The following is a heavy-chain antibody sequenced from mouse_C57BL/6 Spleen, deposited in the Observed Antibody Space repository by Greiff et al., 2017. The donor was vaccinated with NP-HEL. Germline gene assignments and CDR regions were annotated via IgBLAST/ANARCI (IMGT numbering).Heavy chain of an antibody. J-gene: IGHJ1*03. D-gene: IGHD2-1*01. Sequence: EVQLQQSGPELVKPGASVKMSCKASGYTFTDYYMHWVKQSPGKSLEWIGYINPKNGGTSYNQKFKGKATLTVDKSSSTAYMELRSLTSEDSAVYYCAEEVLLCYWYFDVWGTGTTVTVSS. CDR3: AEEVLLCYWYFDV. CDR1: GYTFTDYY. V-gene: IGHV1-22*01. CDR2: INPKNGGT.